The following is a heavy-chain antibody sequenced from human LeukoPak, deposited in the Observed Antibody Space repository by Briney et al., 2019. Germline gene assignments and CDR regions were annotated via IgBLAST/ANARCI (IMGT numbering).Heavy chain of an antibody. CDR3: ARGIQHFDS. V-gene: IGHV4-59*07. CDR2: MSHSGDT. D-gene: IGHD5-18*01. Sequence: SDPQSLTCTVSGGPIRRYHWSWIRQPPGRGLEWIGYMSHSGDTKYKPSLKSRRNISVDTSRTQFSPKLSSVTAADTAVYYCARGIQHFDSWGQGTLVSVSS. CDR1: GGPIRRYH. J-gene: IGHJ4*02.